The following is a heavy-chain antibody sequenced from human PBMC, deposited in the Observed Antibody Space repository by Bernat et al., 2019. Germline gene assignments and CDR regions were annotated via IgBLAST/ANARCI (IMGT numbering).Heavy chain of an antibody. CDR1: GYSISSGYY. J-gene: IGHJ4*02. CDR3: ARDLNDNPYSSGWYGY. Sequence: QVQLQESGPGLVKPSETLSLTCAVSGYSISSGYYWGWIRQPPRKGLEWIGSIYHSGSTYYNPSLKSRVTISVDTSKNQFSLKLSSVTAADTAVYYCARDLNDNPYSSGWYGYWGQGTLVTVSS. D-gene: IGHD6-19*01. CDR2: IYHSGST. V-gene: IGHV4-38-2*02.